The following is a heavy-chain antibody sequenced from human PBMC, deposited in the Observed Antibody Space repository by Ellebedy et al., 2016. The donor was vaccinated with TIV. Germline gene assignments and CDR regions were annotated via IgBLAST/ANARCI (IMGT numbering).Heavy chain of an antibody. D-gene: IGHD1-1*01. CDR2: IVVGSDNR. V-gene: IGHV1-58*01. CDR3: AAEDRAGGDY. J-gene: IGHJ4*02. Sequence: ASVKVSCKASGFTFSRSTVQWVRQARGQRLEWIGWIVVGSDNRRYAQKFEERVSITRDVSTDIVYMELSGLRHEDTAIYYCAAEDRAGGDYWGQGTRVTVSS. CDR1: GFTFSRST.